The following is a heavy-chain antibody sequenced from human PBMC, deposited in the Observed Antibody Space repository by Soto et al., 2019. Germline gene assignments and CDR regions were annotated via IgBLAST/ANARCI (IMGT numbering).Heavy chain of an antibody. Sequence: SGPTLVNPTETLTLTCTVSGFSLSNPRMGVSWIRQPPGKALEWLAHIFSNDEKSYSTSLKSRLTISRDTSRSQVVLTMTNMDPVDTATYYCARIQRISMIVVSKPYFDYWGQGALVTVSS. CDR2: IFSNDEK. J-gene: IGHJ4*02. V-gene: IGHV2-26*01. CDR3: ARIQRISMIVVSKPYFDY. D-gene: IGHD3-22*01. CDR1: GFSLSNPRMG.